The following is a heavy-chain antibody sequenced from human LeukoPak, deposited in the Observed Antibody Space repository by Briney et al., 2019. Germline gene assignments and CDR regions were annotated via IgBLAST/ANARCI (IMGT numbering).Heavy chain of an antibody. CDR2: FNANSGDT. V-gene: IGHV1-2*02. CDR1: GYTFTGYH. D-gene: IGHD3-3*01. Sequence: ASVKVSCKTSGYTFTGYHVHWVRQAPGQGLEGMGWFNANSGDTKYAQKFQGRVTMTRDTSIGTDYMELTSLISDDTAIYYCARDPYDGNYYFDYWGQGTLVTVAS. J-gene: IGHJ4*02. CDR3: ARDPYDGNYYFDY.